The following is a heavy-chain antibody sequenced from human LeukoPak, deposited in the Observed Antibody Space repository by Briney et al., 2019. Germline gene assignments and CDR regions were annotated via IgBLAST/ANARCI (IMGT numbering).Heavy chain of an antibody. V-gene: IGHV3-21*01. CDR2: ISSGSSYI. D-gene: IGHD2-8*01. Sequence: GGSLRLSCAASGFTFSSFGMNWVRQAPGKGLEWVSIISSGSSYIHYADSVKGRFTISRDNTKNSLYLQLNNLRADDTALYYCVRDTKDYWGQGTLVTVSS. J-gene: IGHJ4*02. CDR3: VRDTKDY. CDR1: GFTFSSFG.